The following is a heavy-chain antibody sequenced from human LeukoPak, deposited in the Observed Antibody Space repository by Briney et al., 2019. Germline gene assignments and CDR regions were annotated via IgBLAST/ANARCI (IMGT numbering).Heavy chain of an antibody. Sequence: SETLSLTCTVSGGSISSSSYYWGWIRQPPGKGLEWIGSIYYSGSTYYNPSLKGRVTISVDTSKNQFSLKLSSVTAADTAVYYCARAYSSSWYLYYYYYMDVWGKGTTVTVSS. D-gene: IGHD6-13*01. CDR2: IYYSGST. CDR3: ARAYSSSWYLYYYYYMDV. CDR1: GGSISSSSYY. J-gene: IGHJ6*03. V-gene: IGHV4-39*07.